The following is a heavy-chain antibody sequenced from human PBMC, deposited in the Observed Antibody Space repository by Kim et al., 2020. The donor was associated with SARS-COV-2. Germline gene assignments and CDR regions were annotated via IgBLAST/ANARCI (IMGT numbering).Heavy chain of an antibody. V-gene: IGHV3-11*05. D-gene: IGHD4-17*01. Sequence: GLFTISRDNAKNSLYLQMNSLRAEDTAVYYCARVRIGDTSRGELDYGMDVWGQGTTVTVSS. J-gene: IGHJ6*02. CDR3: ARVRIGDTSRGELDYGMDV.